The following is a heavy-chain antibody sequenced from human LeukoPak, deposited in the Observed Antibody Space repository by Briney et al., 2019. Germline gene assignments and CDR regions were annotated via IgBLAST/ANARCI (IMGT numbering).Heavy chain of an antibody. CDR2: ISWNSGSI. D-gene: IGHD4-17*01. V-gene: IGHV3-9*01. Sequence: GRSLRLSCAASGFTFDDYAMHWVRQAPGKGLEWVSGISWNSGSIGYADSVKGRFTISRDNAKNSLYLQMNSLRAEDTALYYCAKHGTTDLYYFDYWGQGTLVTVSS. CDR1: GFTFDDYA. J-gene: IGHJ4*02. CDR3: AKHGTTDLYYFDY.